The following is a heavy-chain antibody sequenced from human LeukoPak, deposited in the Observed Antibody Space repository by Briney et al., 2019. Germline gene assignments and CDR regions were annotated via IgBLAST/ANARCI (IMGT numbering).Heavy chain of an antibody. D-gene: IGHD3-22*01. CDR3: ARESYYYDSSGSNGFDY. Sequence: SETLSLTCTVSGGSISSYYWSWIRQPPGKGLEWIGEINHSGSTNYNPSLKSRVTISVDTSKNQFSLKLSSVTAADTAVYYCARESYYYDSSGSNGFDYWGQGTLVTVSS. CDR1: GGSISSYY. J-gene: IGHJ4*02. CDR2: INHSGST. V-gene: IGHV4-34*01.